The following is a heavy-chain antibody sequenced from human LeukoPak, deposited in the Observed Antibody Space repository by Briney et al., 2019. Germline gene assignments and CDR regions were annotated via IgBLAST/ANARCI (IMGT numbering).Heavy chain of an antibody. CDR2: IRYDGSNK. CDR1: GFIFSNYG. CDR3: AKDDSSGLDY. Sequence: GGSLRLSCAASGFIFSNYGIHWFRQAPGKGLEWVAFIRYDGSNKNYVDSVKGRFTISRDNSKNTLHLQMNSLRPEDTAVYYCAKDDSSGLDYWGQGTLVTVSS. J-gene: IGHJ4*02. V-gene: IGHV3-30*02. D-gene: IGHD6-19*01.